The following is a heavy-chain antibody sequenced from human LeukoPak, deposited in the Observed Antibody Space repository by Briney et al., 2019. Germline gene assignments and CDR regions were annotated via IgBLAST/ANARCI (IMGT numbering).Heavy chain of an antibody. V-gene: IGHV4-39*01. CDR2: IYYSGST. CDR3: ARHWYCSSSYFGY. D-gene: IGHD6-6*01. CDR1: GGSISSSSYY. Sequence: PSETLSLTCTVSGGSISSSSYYWGWIRQPPGKGLEWIGSIYYSGSTYYNPSLKSRVTISVDTSKNQFSLKLSSVTAADTAVYYCARHWYCSSSYFGYWGQGTLVTVSS. J-gene: IGHJ4*02.